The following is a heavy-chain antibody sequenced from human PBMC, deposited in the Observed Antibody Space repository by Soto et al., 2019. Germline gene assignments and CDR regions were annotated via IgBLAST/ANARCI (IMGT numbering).Heavy chain of an antibody. J-gene: IGHJ5*02. CDR2: ISSSSSYI. V-gene: IGHV3-21*01. CDR1: GFTFSSYS. CDR3: ARDPVPAATPSGFDP. Sequence: GGSLRLSCAASGFTFSSYSMNWVRQAPGKGLEWVSSISSSSSYIYYADSVKGRFTISRDNAKNPLYLQMNSLRAEDTAVYYCARDPVPAATPSGFDPWGQGTLVTVSS. D-gene: IGHD2-2*01.